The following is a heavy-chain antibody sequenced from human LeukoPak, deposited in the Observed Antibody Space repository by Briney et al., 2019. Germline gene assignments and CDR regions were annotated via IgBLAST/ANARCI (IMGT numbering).Heavy chain of an antibody. CDR3: ARDLYSSGDY. J-gene: IGHJ4*02. CDR2: MNVDGSST. D-gene: IGHD6-19*01. V-gene: IGHV3-74*01. CDR1: GFTFSSYG. Sequence: GGSLRLSCAASGFTFSSYGMHWVRQAPGKGLVWVSRMNVDGSSTDYADSVKGRFTISRDNAKNTLYLQMNSLRAEDTAVYYCARDLYSSGDYWGQGTLVTVSS.